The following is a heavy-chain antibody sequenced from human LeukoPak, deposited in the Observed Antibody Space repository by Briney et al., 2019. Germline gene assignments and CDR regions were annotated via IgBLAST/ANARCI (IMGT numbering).Heavy chain of an antibody. CDR3: ERKFPQGYYLYMDV. CDR2: INHSGST. Sequence: SETLSLTCAVYGVYFSGYYWSWIRQPPGKGLEWIGEINHSGSTNYNPPHKSRLTISVDTSETQFSLKLSSVTAAHTAVYYCERKFPQGYYLYMDVWGKGTTVTVSS. J-gene: IGHJ6*03. CDR1: GVYFSGYY. V-gene: IGHV4-34*01.